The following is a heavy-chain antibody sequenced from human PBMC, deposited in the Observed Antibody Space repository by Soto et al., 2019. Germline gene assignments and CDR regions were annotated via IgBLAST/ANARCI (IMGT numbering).Heavy chain of an antibody. J-gene: IGHJ3*02. D-gene: IGHD4-17*01. CDR2: INPNSGGP. CDR1: GYSFTGYY. V-gene: IGHV1-2*04. Sequence: ASGKVSWSAAGYSFTGYYMQWVRQAPGQGLEWMVWINPNSGGPNYAQKFQCWVTMTRDTSISTAYMELSRLISDDTAVYYCARNTVTTDAFDIWGQGTMVTVSS. CDR3: ARNTVTTDAFDI.